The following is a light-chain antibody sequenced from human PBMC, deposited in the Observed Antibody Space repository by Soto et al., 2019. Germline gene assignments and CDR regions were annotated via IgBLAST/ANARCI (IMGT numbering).Light chain of an antibody. Sequence: EIMMTQSAATLSVSPGESATLSYSASQSVSHNLAWYQPKPGQDPRLLIYYASTRATGIPARFSGSGSGTEFTLTISSLQSEDFTLYYCQQYNDWPPISCGEGTRLEI. CDR2: YAS. CDR1: QSVSHN. J-gene: IGKJ5*01. V-gene: IGKV3-15*01. CDR3: QQYNDWPPIS.